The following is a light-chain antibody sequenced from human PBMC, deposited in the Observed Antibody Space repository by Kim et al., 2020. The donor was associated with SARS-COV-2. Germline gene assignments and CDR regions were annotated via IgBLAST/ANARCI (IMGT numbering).Light chain of an antibody. Sequence: LSPGERATLSCRASQSITTNYLAWYQQKPGQTPRLLIYGESSRATGIPDRFSGSGSGTDFTLTISRLEPEDFAVYYCQQYSGSARFGGGTKVDIK. CDR2: GES. CDR1: QSITTNY. J-gene: IGKJ4*01. V-gene: IGKV3-20*01. CDR3: QQYSGSAR.